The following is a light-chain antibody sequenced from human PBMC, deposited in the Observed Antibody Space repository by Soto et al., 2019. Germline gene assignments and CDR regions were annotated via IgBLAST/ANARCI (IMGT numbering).Light chain of an antibody. J-gene: IGKJ2*01. CDR1: QIISSTY. CDR3: QHYGTSLYT. V-gene: IGKV3-20*01. Sequence: DIVLTQSPGTLSLSPGERATLSCRASQIISSTYLGWYQQKPGQAPRLLIYGASSRATGIPARFSGSGSGTVFTLTLSRLEPEDFAVYYCQHYGTSLYTFGQGTKLEIK. CDR2: GAS.